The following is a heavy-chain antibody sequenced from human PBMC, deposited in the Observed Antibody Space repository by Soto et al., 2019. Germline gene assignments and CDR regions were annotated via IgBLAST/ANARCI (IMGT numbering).Heavy chain of an antibody. CDR1: GFTFSSYS. V-gene: IGHV3-21*01. Sequence: GGSLRLSCAASGFTFSSYSMNWVRQAPGKGLEWVSSISSSSSYIYYADSVKGRFTISRDKAKNSLYLQMNSLRAEDTAVYYCARDHRGYYGSGSYLSNWFDPWGQGTLVTVSS. J-gene: IGHJ5*02. CDR3: ARDHRGYYGSGSYLSNWFDP. CDR2: ISSSSSYI. D-gene: IGHD3-10*01.